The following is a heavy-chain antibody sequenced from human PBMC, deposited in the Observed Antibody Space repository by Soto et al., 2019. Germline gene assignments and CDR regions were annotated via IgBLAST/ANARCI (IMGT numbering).Heavy chain of an antibody. J-gene: IGHJ4*02. Sequence: QVQLQESGPGLVKPSQTLSLTCTVSGGSSSSGDYYWSWIRQPPGKGLEWIGYIYYSGSTYYNPSLKSRVTISVDTSKNQFSLKLSSVTAADTAVYYCARDALSCSGGSCYSGYRDYWGQGTLVTVSS. CDR3: ARDALSCSGGSCYSGYRDY. V-gene: IGHV4-30-4*01. CDR1: GGSSSSGDYY. D-gene: IGHD2-15*01. CDR2: IYYSGST.